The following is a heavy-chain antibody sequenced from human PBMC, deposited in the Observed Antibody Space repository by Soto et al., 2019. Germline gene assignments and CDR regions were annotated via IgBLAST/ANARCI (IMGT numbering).Heavy chain of an antibody. CDR3: ARRVVTASFFDS. J-gene: IGHJ4*02. V-gene: IGHV4-59*08. Sequence: QVQLQESGPGLVKPSETLSLTCTVSGVSISSYYWGWLRQPPGKGLEWIGYIYHSGSTNYNSSLKSRVTISIDTSKSQFSLKLSSVTAADTAVYYCARRVVTASFFDSWGRGTLVTVSS. CDR2: IYHSGST. CDR1: GVSISSYY. D-gene: IGHD2-21*02.